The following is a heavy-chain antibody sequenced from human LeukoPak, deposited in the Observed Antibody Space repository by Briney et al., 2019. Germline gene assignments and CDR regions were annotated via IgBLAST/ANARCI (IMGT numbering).Heavy chain of an antibody. D-gene: IGHD3-10*01. CDR2: IYYSGST. Sequence: SETLSLTCTVSGGSISSYYWSWIRQPPGKGLEWIGYIYYSGSTNYNPSLKSRVTISVDTSKNQFSLKLSSVTAADTAVYYCAREYGSGSPYYYYGMDVWGQGTTVIVSS. CDR3: AREYGSGSPYYYYGMDV. V-gene: IGHV4-59*01. CDR1: GGSISSYY. J-gene: IGHJ6*02.